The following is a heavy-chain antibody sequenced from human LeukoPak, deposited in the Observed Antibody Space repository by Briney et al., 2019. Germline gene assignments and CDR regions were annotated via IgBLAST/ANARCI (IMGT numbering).Heavy chain of an antibody. V-gene: IGHV3-7*04. CDR2: IKQDGSAK. Sequence: GGALRLSCAASGFTFSTAWLFWVGQGRGKGLEWVATIKQDGSAKHYLDSVKGRFTISRDNAENSLYLQMNSLRAEDTAVYSCVRGRGWYLDLWGRGTQVTVSS. CDR3: VRGRGWYLDL. CDR1: GFTFSTAW. J-gene: IGHJ2*01.